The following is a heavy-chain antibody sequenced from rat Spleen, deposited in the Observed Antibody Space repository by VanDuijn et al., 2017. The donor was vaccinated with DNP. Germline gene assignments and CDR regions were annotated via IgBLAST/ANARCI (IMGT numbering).Heavy chain of an antibody. CDR2: ISSGGST. J-gene: IGHJ1*01. D-gene: IGHD1-4*01. V-gene: IGHV2S8*01. Sequence: QVQLTESGPGLVQPSETLSLTCTVSGFSVTSYGVSWVRQFPGKGLEWIAAISSGGSTYYNSVFKSRLSFSRDTSKSQVFLKMNSLQTEDTAIYFCSRDRDSAGIRTWYFGFWGPGTMVTVSS. CDR1: GFSVTSYG. CDR3: SRDRDSAGIRTWYFGF.